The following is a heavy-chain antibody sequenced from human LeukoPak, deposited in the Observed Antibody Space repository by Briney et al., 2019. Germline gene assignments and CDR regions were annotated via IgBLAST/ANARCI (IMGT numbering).Heavy chain of an antibody. J-gene: IGHJ4*02. D-gene: IGHD3-3*01. CDR3: ATQGTLRFFGRTPNNFFEY. V-gene: IGHV5-51*01. CDR1: GYSFTNSW. CDR2: IYPGDSDT. Sequence: GESLKISCQGSGYSFTNSWIGWVRQMPGKGLEWMGIIYPGDSDTTYSPSFQGQVTISADKSISTAYLQLSNLKASDTAMYYCATQGTLRFFGRTPNNFFEYWGQGTLVTVSS.